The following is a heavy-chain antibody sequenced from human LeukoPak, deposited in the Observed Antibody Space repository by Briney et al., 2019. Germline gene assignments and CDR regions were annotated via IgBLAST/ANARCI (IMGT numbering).Heavy chain of an antibody. V-gene: IGHV3-21*01. CDR2: ISSSSSYI. CDR1: GFTFSSYS. CDR3: AREPPSVWSGYSTYFDY. J-gene: IGHJ4*02. Sequence: GGSLRLSCAASGFTFSSYSMNWVRQAPGKGLEWVSSISSSSSYIYYADSVKGRFTISRDNAKNSLYLQMNSLRAEDTAVYYCAREPPSVWSGYSTYFDYWGQGTLVTVSP. D-gene: IGHD3-3*01.